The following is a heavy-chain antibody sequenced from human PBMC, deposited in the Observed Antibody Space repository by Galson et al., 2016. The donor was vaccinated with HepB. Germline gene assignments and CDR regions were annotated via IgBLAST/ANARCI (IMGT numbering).Heavy chain of an antibody. CDR2: ISDGGAGRTT. CDR3: VKHGRTWASVGEN. D-gene: IGHD3-16*01. J-gene: IGHJ4*02. V-gene: IGHV3-23*01. Sequence: SLRLSCAASGFTFSTDAMSWVRQAPGEGLEWVSTISDGGAGRTTYYADSVRGRFTISRDKSKNPVSLHMDGLRPEDTALYYCVKHGRTWASVGENWGQGALVTVSS. CDR1: GFTFSTDA.